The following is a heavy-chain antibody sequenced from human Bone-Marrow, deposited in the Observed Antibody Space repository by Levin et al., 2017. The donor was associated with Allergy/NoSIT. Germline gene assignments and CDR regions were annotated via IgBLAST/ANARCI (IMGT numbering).Heavy chain of an antibody. V-gene: IGHV3-30*18. D-gene: IGHD3-10*01. CDR3: AKDRYPGDSTSGMDV. J-gene: IGHJ6*02. Sequence: LSLTCAASGFTLGNYGINWVRLAPGKGLEWVAVISYDGTFQNYVDSVKGRFTVSRDNSKNRVYLQVSSLRPDDTAVYYCAKDRYPGDSTSGMDVWGQGTTVTVSS. CDR2: ISYDGTFQ. CDR1: GFTLGNYG.